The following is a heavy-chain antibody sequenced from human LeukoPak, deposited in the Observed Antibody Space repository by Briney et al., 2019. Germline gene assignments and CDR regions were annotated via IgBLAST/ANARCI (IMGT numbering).Heavy chain of an antibody. D-gene: IGHD1-20*01. Sequence: ASVKVSCKASGYTFTGYYMHWVRQAPGQGIEWMGWINPNSGGTNYAQKFQGRVTMTRDTSISTAYMELSRLSSVTAADTAVYYCARARVNWNDLGPWGQGTLVTVSS. J-gene: IGHJ5*02. V-gene: IGHV1-2*02. CDR1: GYTFTGYY. CDR3: ARARVNWNDLGP. CDR2: INPNSGGT.